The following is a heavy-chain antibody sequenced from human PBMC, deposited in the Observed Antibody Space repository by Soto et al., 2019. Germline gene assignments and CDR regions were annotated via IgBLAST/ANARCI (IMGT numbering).Heavy chain of an antibody. V-gene: IGHV4-61*08. D-gene: IGHD3-9*01. CDR2: IYYSGST. J-gene: IGHJ4*02. CDR1: GGSINSGGYY. Sequence: PSETLSLTCTVSGGSINSGGYYWSWIRQHPGKGLEWIGYIYYSGSTNYNPSLKSRVTISVDTSKNQFSLKLSSVTAADTAVYYCARGRGLAPPGYFDYWGQGTLVTVSS. CDR3: ARGRGLAPPGYFDY.